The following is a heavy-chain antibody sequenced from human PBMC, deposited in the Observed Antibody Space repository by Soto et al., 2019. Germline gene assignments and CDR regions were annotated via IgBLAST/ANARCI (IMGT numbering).Heavy chain of an antibody. CDR3: AKDPSFPNCSGGSCYSHYGMDV. D-gene: IGHD2-15*01. J-gene: IGHJ6*02. CDR2: ISYYGSNK. V-gene: IGHV3-30*18. Sequence: QVQLVESGGGVVQPGRSLRLSCAASGFTFSSYGMHWVLQAPGQGLEWVPVISYYGSNKYYADSVKRRFTIFRDNSKNTLYLQMNSLRAEDTAVYYCAKDPSFPNCSGGSCYSHYGMDVWGHGTTVTVSS. CDR1: GFTFSSYG.